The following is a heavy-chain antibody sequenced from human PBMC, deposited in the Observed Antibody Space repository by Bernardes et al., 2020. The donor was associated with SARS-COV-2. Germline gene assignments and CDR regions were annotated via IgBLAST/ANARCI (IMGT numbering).Heavy chain of an antibody. CDR1: GGSISSYY. CDR3: ARGELYDFWSGYWENYWYFDL. D-gene: IGHD3-3*01. J-gene: IGHJ2*01. Sequence: SETLSLTCTVSGGSISSYYWSWIRQPPGKGLEWIGYIYYSGSTNYNPSLKSRVTISVDTSKNQFSLKLSSVTAADTAVYYCARGELYDFWSGYWENYWYFDLWGRGTLVTVSS. CDR2: IYYSGST. V-gene: IGHV4-59*01.